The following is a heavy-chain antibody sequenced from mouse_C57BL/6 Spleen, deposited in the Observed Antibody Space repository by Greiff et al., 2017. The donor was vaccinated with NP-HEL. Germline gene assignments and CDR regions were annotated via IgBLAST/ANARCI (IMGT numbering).Heavy chain of an antibody. CDR3: ARYAHDYDEGYWYFDV. D-gene: IGHD2-4*01. J-gene: IGHJ1*03. CDR2: IRNKANGYTT. V-gene: IGHV7-3*01. Sequence: EVKLVESGGGLVQPGGSLSLSCAASGFTFTDYYMSWVRHPPGKPLEWLGFIRNKANGYTTEYSASVTGRFTISRDNSKRILYLQMNALRAEDSATYYCARYAHDYDEGYWYFDVWGTGTTVTVSS. CDR1: GFTFTDYY.